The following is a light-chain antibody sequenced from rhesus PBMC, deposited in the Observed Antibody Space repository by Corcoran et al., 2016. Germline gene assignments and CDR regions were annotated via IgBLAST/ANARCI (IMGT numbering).Light chain of an antibody. J-gene: IGLJ1*01. V-gene: IGLV2-38*01. Sequence: QSALTQPPSVSKSLGQSVTISCTGTSSDIGGYNGVSWYQQHPGTAPRLLIYEVSKRPSGVSDRFSGSKSGNTASLTISGLQAEEEADYYCGSYRSGSTFIFGAATRLTVL. CDR1: SSDIGGYNG. CDR3: GSYRSGSTFI. CDR2: EVS.